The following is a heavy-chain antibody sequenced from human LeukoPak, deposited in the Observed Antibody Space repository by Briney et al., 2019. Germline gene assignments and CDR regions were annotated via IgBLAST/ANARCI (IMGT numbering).Heavy chain of an antibody. CDR3: ARGALVVPAAIRLDY. D-gene: IGHD2-2*02. J-gene: IGHJ4*02. CDR1: GGSFSGYD. Sequence: SETLSLTCAVYGGSFSGYDWSWIRQPPGKGLEWIGEINHSGSTNYNPSLKSRVTISVDTSKNQFSLKLSSVTAADTAVYYCARGALVVPAAIRLDYWGQGTLVTVSS. V-gene: IGHV4-34*01. CDR2: INHSGST.